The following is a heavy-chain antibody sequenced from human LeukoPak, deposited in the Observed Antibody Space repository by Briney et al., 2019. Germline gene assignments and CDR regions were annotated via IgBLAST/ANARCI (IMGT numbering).Heavy chain of an antibody. CDR1: GFTFSSYW. D-gene: IGHD3-22*01. V-gene: IGHV3-74*01. J-gene: IGHJ4*02. CDR3: ARSSYDSSGYYPIFDY. CDR2: INSDGSST. Sequence: TGGSLRLSCAASGFTFSSYWMHWVRQAPGKGLVWVSRINSDGSSTSYADSVKGRFTISRDNAKNTLYLQMNSLRAEDTAVYYCARSSYDSSGYYPIFDYWGQGTPATVSS.